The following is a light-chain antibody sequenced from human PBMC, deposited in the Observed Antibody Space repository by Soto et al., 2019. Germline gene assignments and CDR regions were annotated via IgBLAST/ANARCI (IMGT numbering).Light chain of an antibody. CDR3: QQYHNWPPIT. V-gene: IGKV3-20*01. J-gene: IGKJ5*01. CDR1: QSVSSSY. Sequence: EIVLTQSPGTLSLSPGERATLSFRAIQSVSSSYLAWYQQKPGQAPRLPIYHASTRATGIPARFSGSGSGTEFTLTISNLQSEDFAVYFCQQYHNWPPITFGQGTRLEIK. CDR2: HAS.